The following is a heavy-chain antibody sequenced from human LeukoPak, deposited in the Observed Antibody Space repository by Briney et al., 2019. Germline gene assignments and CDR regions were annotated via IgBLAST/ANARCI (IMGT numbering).Heavy chain of an antibody. V-gene: IGHV3-23*01. J-gene: IGHJ5*02. D-gene: IGHD3-10*01. CDR3: AKGLGRLWFGEFWFDP. CDR1: GFTFSSYA. CDR2: ISGSGGST. Sequence: GGSLRLSCAASGFTFSSYAMSWVRQAPGKGLEWVSAISGSGGSTYYADSVKGRFTISRDNSKNTLYLHMNSLRAEDTAVYYCAKGLGRLWFGEFWFDPWGQGTLVTVSS.